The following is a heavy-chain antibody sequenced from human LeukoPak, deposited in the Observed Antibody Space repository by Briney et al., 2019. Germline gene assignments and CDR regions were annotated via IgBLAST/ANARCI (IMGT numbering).Heavy chain of an antibody. D-gene: IGHD2-21*02. J-gene: IGHJ2*01. V-gene: IGHV1-18*01. Sequence: ASVKVSCKASGYSFAGYGISWVRQAPGQGLEWIGWISTYSGNTNYAHNLQGRITVTTETSTSTAYMELRSLRSDDTAVYYCATEAIVVVTARDYWYFDLWGRGTLVTVSS. CDR2: ISTYSGNT. CDR1: GYSFAGYG. CDR3: ATEAIVVVTARDYWYFDL.